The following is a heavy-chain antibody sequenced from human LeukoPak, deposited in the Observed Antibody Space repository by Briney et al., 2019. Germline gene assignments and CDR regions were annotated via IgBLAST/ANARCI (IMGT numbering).Heavy chain of an antibody. CDR2: LNHSGGT. CDR3: ARDSGTTGEVKFDP. D-gene: IGHD3-10*01. J-gene: IGHJ5*02. CDR1: GGSFSGYY. Sequence: SETLSLTCAVYGGSFSGYYWTWIRQPPGKGLEWIGELNHSGGTNYSPSLKSRVTISVDTSKNQFSLKLSSVTAADTAVYYCARDSGTTGEVKFDPWGQGTLVTASA. V-gene: IGHV4-34*01.